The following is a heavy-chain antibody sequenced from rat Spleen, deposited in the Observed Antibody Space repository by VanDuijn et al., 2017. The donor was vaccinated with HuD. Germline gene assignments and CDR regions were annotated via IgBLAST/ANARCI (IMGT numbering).Heavy chain of an antibody. CDR1: GFSLTSNG. J-gene: IGHJ2*01. D-gene: IGHD1-12*02. CDR2: ISTGGNT. V-gene: IGHV2S8*01. CDR3: ARSAKYYYDGSYYYVHFDY. Sequence: QVQLKESGPGLVQPSQTLSLTCTVSGFSLTSNGVSWVRQPPGKGLEWIAAISTGGNTYYNSALRSRLSISRDTSKSQVFLNVNSLQTEDTAMYFCARSAKYYYDGSYYYVHFDYWGQGVMVTVSS.